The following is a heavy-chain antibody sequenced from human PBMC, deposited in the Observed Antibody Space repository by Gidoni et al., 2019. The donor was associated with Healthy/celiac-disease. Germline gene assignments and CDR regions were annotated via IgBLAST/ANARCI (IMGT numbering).Heavy chain of an antibody. V-gene: IGHV3-30-3*01. CDR3: ARDWEQLVPFDY. CDR2: ISYDGSNK. D-gene: IGHD6-6*01. J-gene: IGHJ4*02. Sequence: QVQLVASGGGVVQPGRSLRLSCAAAGFTFSSYAMHWVPQAPAKGLEWVAVISYDGSNKYYADSVKGRFTISRDNSKNTLYLQMNSLRAEDTAVYYCARDWEQLVPFDYWGQGTLVTVSS. CDR1: GFTFSSYA.